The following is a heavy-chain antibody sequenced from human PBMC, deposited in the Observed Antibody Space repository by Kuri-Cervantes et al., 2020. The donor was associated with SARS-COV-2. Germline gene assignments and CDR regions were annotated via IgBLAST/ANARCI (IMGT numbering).Heavy chain of an antibody. D-gene: IGHD1-1*01. J-gene: IGHJ5*02. V-gene: IGHV3-11*04. CDR3: ARDKQLGRRGNWFDP. CDR2: TSTSGSNM. Sequence: LSLTCAVYGGSFSDYYMSWIRQAPGKGLEWVSYTSTSGSNMYFADSVTGRFTISRDNAKNSLYLQMNSLRAEDTAVYYCARDKQLGRRGNWFDPWGQGTRVTCAS. CDR1: GGSFSDYY.